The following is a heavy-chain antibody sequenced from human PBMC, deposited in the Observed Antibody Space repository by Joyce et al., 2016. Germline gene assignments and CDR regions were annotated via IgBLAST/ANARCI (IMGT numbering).Heavy chain of an antibody. Sequence: QITLRESGPTLVKPTQTLTLSCTFSGFSLSASGVGVGWFRQPPGKVLEWLATVYWEDDKRYNPSLRNRVTITRDSSRNQGVLTMPNMDPRDTATYYCAHSFCTGFFKKVRWFDPWGQGTLVIVSS. J-gene: IGHJ5*02. V-gene: IGHV2-5*02. CDR3: AHSFCTGFFKKVRWFDP. D-gene: IGHD3/OR15-3a*01. CDR2: VYWEDDK. CDR1: GFSLSASGVG.